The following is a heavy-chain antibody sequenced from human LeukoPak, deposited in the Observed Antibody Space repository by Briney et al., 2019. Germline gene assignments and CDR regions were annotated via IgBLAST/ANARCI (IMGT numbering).Heavy chain of an antibody. CDR1: GFTFNRNA. J-gene: IGHJ4*02. CDR3: VRRGDASSGWGDHDF. CDR2: IGGSGDKT. D-gene: IGHD6-19*01. Sequence: GGSLRLSCAASGFTFNRNAISWVRQAPGKGLEWVSTIGGSGDKTFYADSVKGRFTIARDNSKNMVHLQMNSLTSEDTDLYYCVRRGDASSGWGDHDFWGQGALVTVSS. V-gene: IGHV3-23*01.